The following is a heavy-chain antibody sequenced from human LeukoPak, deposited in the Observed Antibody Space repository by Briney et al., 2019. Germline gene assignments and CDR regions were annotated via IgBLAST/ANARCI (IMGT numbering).Heavy chain of an antibody. Sequence: SETLSLTCAVYGGSFSGYYWSWIRQPPGKGPEWIGEINHSGSTNYNPSLKSRVTISVDTSKNQFSLKLSSVTAADPAVYYCARGDYDSSGPCYIWGQGTMVTVSS. CDR3: ARGDYDSSGPCYI. V-gene: IGHV4-34*01. CDR2: INHSGST. CDR1: GGSFSGYY. J-gene: IGHJ3*02. D-gene: IGHD3-22*01.